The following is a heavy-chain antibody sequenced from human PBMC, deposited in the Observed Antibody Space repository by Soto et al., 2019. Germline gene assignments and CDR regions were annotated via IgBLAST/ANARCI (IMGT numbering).Heavy chain of an antibody. CDR3: VKSFGPGCYSSFDY. J-gene: IGHJ4*02. Sequence: PGGSLRLSCAASGFRFEEYGIHWVRQVPGKGLEWVSCINWTSGIIGYGDSVKGRFTISRDNANKSLFLQMNNLREEDTAFYYCVKSFGPGCYSSFDYFGPGTLVTVSS. V-gene: IGHV3-9*01. CDR2: INWTSGII. D-gene: IGHD2-15*01. CDR1: GFRFEEYG.